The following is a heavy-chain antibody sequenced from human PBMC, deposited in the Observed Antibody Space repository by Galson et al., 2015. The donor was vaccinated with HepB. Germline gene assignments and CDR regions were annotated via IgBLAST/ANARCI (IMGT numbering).Heavy chain of an antibody. CDR2: ISYDGSNK. CDR1: GFTSSSYG. CDR3: AKLYCSSTSCPAYYYYYMDA. D-gene: IGHD2-2*01. V-gene: IGHV3-30*18. J-gene: IGHJ6*03. Sequence: SLRLSCAASGFTSSSYGMHWVRQAPGKGLEWVAVISYDGSNKYYADSVKGRFTISRDNSKNTLYLQMNSLRAEDTAVYYCAKLYCSSTSCPAYYYYYMDAWGKVTTVTVSS.